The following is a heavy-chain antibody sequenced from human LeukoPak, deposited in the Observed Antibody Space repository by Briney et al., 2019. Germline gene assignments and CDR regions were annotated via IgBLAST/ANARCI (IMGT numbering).Heavy chain of an antibody. V-gene: IGHV5-51*01. J-gene: IGHJ5*02. Sequence: GESLKISCKGSGYSYTSYWIGWVRQMPGKGLEWMGIIYPGDSDTRYSPSFQGQVTISADKSISTAYLQWSSLKASDTAMYYCARPAGRGYCSGGSCYKFWFDPWGQGTLVTVSS. CDR3: ARPAGRGYCSGGSCYKFWFDP. D-gene: IGHD2-15*01. CDR2: IYPGDSDT. CDR1: GYSYTSYW.